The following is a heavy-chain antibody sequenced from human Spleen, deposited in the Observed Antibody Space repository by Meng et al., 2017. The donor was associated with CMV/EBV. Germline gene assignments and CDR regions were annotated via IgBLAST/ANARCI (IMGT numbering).Heavy chain of an antibody. CDR3: ARDLGYCSSSFCPLYYFDN. J-gene: IGHJ4*02. V-gene: IGHV3-13*01. CDR2: IGTAGDT. Sequence: GESLKISCAASGFTFSSNDMHWVRQTTGKGLEWVSAIGTAGDTYYPGSVKGRFTISRENAKNSFYLQMNSLRAGDTAVYYCARDLGYCSSSFCPLYYFDNWGQGTLVTVSS. D-gene: IGHD2-2*01. CDR1: GFTFSSND.